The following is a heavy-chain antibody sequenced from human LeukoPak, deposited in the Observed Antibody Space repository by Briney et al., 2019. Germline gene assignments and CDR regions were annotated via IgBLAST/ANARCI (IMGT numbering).Heavy chain of an antibody. J-gene: IGHJ5*02. CDR1: GGSISSGLYS. V-gene: IGHV4-61*02. CDR3: ARVSAGTERNNWFDP. D-gene: IGHD1-1*01. Sequence: SETLSLTCTVSGGSISSGLYSWTWIRQPAGKGLEWIGRFYSSGSTNYNPSLKSRVTISVNTSTNQFSLKLSSVTAADTAVYYCARVSAGTERNNWFDPWGQGTLVTVSS. CDR2: FYSSGST.